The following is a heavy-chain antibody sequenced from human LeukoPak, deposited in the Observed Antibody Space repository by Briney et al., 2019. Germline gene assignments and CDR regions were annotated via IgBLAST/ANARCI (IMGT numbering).Heavy chain of an antibody. CDR2: IYYSGTT. Sequence: SETLSLTCTVSGGSISNYYWNWIRQPPGKGLEWIGYIYYSGTTNYNPSLKSRVSMSVDTSKNQFSLKLSSVTAADTAVYYCARGRKYTSGYRVTESGSGYSDYWGQGTLVTVSS. CDR1: GGSISNYY. CDR3: ARGRKYTSGYRVTESGSGYSDY. D-gene: IGHD5-18*01. J-gene: IGHJ4*02. V-gene: IGHV4-59*01.